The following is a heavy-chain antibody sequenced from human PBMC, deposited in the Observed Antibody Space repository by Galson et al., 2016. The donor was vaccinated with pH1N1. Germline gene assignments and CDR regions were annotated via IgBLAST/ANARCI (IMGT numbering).Heavy chain of an antibody. V-gene: IGHV3-66*02. CDR2: IDSGGNS. D-gene: IGHD1-26*01. CDR3: ARPRIASPGALHH. Sequence: SLRLSCAASGLSFSIAWMSWVRQAPGKGLEWVSVIDSGGNSFYADSVKGRFTMSRDNSKNTVYLQMNSLTREDTAVYFCARPRIASPGALHHWGQGTRVTVSS. CDR1: GLSFSIAW. J-gene: IGHJ1*01.